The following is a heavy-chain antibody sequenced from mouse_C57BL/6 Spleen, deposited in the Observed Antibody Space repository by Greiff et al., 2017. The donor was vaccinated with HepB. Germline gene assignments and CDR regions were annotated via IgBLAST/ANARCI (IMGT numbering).Heavy chain of an antibody. CDR3: ATLITTVRGGY. CDR2: IDPSDSET. V-gene: IGHV1-52*01. Sequence: VQLQQPGAELVRPGSSVKLSCKASGYTFTSYWMHWVKQRPIQGLEWIGNIDPSDSETHYNQKFKDKATLTVDKSSSTAYMQLSSLTSEDSAVYYCATLITTVRGGYWGQGTTLTVSS. J-gene: IGHJ2*01. CDR1: GYTFTSYW. D-gene: IGHD1-1*01.